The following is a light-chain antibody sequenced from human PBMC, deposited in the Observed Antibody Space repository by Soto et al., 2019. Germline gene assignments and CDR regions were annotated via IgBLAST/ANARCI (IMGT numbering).Light chain of an antibody. CDR1: QSISHW. J-gene: IGKJ4*01. CDR2: TTS. Sequence: DIQMTQSPSTLSASVGDRVTITCRASQSISHWLAWYQQKPGEAPTVLIYTTSTLEGGVPSRFSGSGSGTEFTLTISSLQPDDFATYYCQQYSRYSITFGGGTKVEMK. CDR3: QQYSRYSIT. V-gene: IGKV1-5*03.